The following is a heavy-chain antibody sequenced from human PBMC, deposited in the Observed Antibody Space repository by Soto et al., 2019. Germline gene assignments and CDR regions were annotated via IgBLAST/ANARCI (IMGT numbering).Heavy chain of an antibody. D-gene: IGHD6-19*01. CDR3: ARDTVAGTESNWFDP. V-gene: IGHV1-69*06. CDR1: GGTFSSYA. J-gene: IGHJ5*02. Sequence: QVQLVQSGAEVKKPGSSVKVSCKASGGTFSSYAISWVRQAPGQGVEWMGGIIPIFGTANYAQKFQGRVTITADKSTSTAYLELSSLRSEDTAVYYCARDTVAGTESNWFDPWGQGTLVTVSS. CDR2: IIPIFGTA.